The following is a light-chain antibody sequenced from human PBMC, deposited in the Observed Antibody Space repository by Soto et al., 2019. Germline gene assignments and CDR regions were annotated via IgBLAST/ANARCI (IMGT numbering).Light chain of an antibody. Sequence: EIVLTQSPATLSLSPGERATLSCRASQSVSSYLAWYQQKPGQAPRLLIYGASIRATGIPARFSGSGSGTDLTLTISRLEPEDFAVYYCQQQYGRSRTFGQGTKV. CDR2: GAS. CDR3: QQQYGRSRT. V-gene: IGKV3-11*01. J-gene: IGKJ1*01. CDR1: QSVSSY.